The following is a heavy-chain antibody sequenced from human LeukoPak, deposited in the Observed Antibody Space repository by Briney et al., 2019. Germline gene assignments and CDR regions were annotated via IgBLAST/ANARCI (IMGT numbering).Heavy chain of an antibody. CDR1: GFTFSSYE. V-gene: IGHV3-48*03. CDR3: ARESGLAGLRDYYGMDV. D-gene: IGHD1-26*01. Sequence: GGSLRLSCAASGFTFSSYEMNWVRQAPGKGLEWVSYISSSGSTIYCADSVKGRFTISRDNAKNSLYLQMNSLRAEDTAVYYCARESGLAGLRDYYGMDVWGQGTTVTVSS. J-gene: IGHJ6*02. CDR2: ISSSGSTI.